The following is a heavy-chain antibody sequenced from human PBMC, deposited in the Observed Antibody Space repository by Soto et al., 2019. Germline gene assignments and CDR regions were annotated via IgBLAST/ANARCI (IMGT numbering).Heavy chain of an antibody. V-gene: IGHV3-11*01. D-gene: IGHD6-6*01. Sequence: GGSLRLSCAASGFPFSDYYMSWIRQAPGKGLEWVSHITNSGSTQYYADSVKGRFTISRDNAKNSLFLQMNSLRAEDTAVYYCARTLAARFDYCGQGTPVTVSS. CDR1: GFPFSDYY. CDR2: ITNSGSTQ. J-gene: IGHJ4*02. CDR3: ARTLAARFDY.